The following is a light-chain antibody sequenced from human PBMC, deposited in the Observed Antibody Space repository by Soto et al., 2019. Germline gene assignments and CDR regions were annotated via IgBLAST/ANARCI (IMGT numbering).Light chain of an antibody. J-gene: IGLJ1*01. Sequence: QSALTQPRSVSGSPGQSVTISCTGTSSDFGGYNYVSWHQHHPGKAPKLMICDVSERPSGVPDRFSGSKSGNTASLTISGLQAEDEADYYCCSYAGTFYVFGTGTKVTVL. CDR1: SSDFGGYNY. CDR3: CSYAGTFYV. CDR2: DVS. V-gene: IGLV2-11*01.